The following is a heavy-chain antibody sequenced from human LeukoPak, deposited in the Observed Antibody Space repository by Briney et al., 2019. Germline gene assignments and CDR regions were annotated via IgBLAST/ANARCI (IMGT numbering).Heavy chain of an antibody. CDR2: IYHSGST. CDR1: GYSISSGYY. D-gene: IGHD2-2*01. J-gene: IGHJ4*02. CDR3: ARLYGCSSTSCYPFDSYFDY. Sequence: PSETLSLTCAVSGYSISSGYYWGWIRQPPGKGLEWIGSIYHSGSTYYNTSLKTRVTISVDTSKNPFSLKLSSVTAADTAVYYCARLYGCSSTSCYPFDSYFDYWGQGTLVTVSS. V-gene: IGHV4-38-2*01.